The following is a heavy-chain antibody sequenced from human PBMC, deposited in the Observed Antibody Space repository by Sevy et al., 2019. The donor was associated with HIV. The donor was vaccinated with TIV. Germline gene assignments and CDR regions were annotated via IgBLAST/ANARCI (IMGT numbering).Heavy chain of an antibody. J-gene: IGHJ6*02. CDR2: ISSSSSTI. CDR1: GFTFSSYS. Sequence: GESLKISCAASGFTFSSYSMNWVRQAPGKGLEWVSYISSSSSTIYYADSVKGRFTISRDNAKNSLYLQMNSLRDEDTAVYYCARDKDPPPYGMDVWGQGTTVTVSS. CDR3: ARDKDPPPYGMDV. V-gene: IGHV3-48*02.